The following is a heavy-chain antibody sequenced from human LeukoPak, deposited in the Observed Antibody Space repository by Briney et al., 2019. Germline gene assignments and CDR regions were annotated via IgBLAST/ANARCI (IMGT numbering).Heavy chain of an antibody. D-gene: IGHD2-15*01. CDR3: SRAPLHGGYYFDY. Sequence: SETLSLTCAVSGGSISSGGYSWSWIRQPPGKGLEWIGYIYHSGSTYYNPSLKSRVTISVDRSKNQFSLKLTSVTAADTAVYYCSRAPLHGGYYFDYWGQGTLVTVSS. V-gene: IGHV4-30-2*01. CDR2: IYHSGST. J-gene: IGHJ4*02. CDR1: GGSISSGGYS.